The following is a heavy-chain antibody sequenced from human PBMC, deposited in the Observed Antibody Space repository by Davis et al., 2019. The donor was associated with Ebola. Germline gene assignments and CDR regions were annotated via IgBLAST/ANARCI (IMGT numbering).Heavy chain of an antibody. CDR1: GFSFSNVD. CDR2: INGGGSST. J-gene: IGHJ4*02. CDR3: LGDPNWAFGY. V-gene: IGHV3-23*01. D-gene: IGHD7-27*01. Sequence: GESLKISCEASGFSFSNVDMNWVRQAPGKGLEWVSNINGGGSSTSYADSVKGRFSLSRDNSKNTLYLEMNSLRVEDTAVYYCLGDPNWAFGYWGQGTLV.